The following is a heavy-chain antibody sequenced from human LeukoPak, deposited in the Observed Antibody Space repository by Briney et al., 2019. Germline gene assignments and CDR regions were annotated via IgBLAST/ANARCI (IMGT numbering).Heavy chain of an antibody. J-gene: IGHJ6*02. V-gene: IGHV4-31*03. CDR3: ARWGPPTYYYYGMDV. D-gene: IGHD3-16*01. CDR1: GGSISSGGYY. CDR2: IYYNGST. Sequence: SETLSLTCTVSGGSISSGGYYWSWIRQHPGKGLEWIGYIYYNGSTYYNPSLKSRVTISVDTSKNQFSLKLSSVTAADTAVYYCARWGPPTYYYYGMDVWGQGTTVTVSS.